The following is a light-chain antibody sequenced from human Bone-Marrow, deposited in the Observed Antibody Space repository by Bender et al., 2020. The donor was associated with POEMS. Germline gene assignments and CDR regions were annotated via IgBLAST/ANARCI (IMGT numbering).Light chain of an antibody. CDR3: CSKGDSDTMV. CDR2: EVT. Sequence: QSALTQPPSASGSPGQSVTISCTGTSSDVGDYTAVSWYQQHPGKAPKLMIYEVTKRPSGISNRFSASKSGHTASLTISGLQPEDEADYYCCSKGDSDTMVFGGGTKLTVL. J-gene: IGLJ3*02. V-gene: IGLV2-23*02. CDR1: SSDVGDYTA.